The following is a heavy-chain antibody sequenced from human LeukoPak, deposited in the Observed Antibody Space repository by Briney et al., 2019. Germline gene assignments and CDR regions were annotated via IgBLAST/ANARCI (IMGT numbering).Heavy chain of an antibody. CDR3: ARSHDHLWANYPDY. V-gene: IGHV4/OR15-8*01. CDR1: GGSIDSTNW. J-gene: IGHJ4*01. Sequence: SETLSLTCDVSGGSIDSTNWWNWVRQPPGKGLEWIGEIHHDGRINYNPSLKSRVTLSVDKSKNQFSLRLNSVTAADTAMYYCARSHDHLWANYPDYWGQEPWSPSLQ. CDR2: IHHDGRI. D-gene: IGHD3-16*01.